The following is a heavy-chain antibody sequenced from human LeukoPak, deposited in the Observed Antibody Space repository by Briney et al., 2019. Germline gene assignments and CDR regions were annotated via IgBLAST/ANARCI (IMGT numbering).Heavy chain of an antibody. V-gene: IGHV3-7*03. D-gene: IGHD1-14*01. CDR1: GFTFSSYW. Sequence: GGSLRLSCAASGFTFSSYWMSWVRQAPGKGLEWVANIKQDGSEKNYVDSVKGRFIISRDNTKNSLYMQMNSLRAEDTAVYYCARGHRYTHPYWGQGTLVTVSS. J-gene: IGHJ4*02. CDR3: ARGHRYTHPY. CDR2: IKQDGSEK.